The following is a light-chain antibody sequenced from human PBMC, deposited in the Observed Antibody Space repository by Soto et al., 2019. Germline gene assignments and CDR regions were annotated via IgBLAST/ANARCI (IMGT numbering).Light chain of an antibody. CDR2: NNN. J-gene: IGLJ3*02. CDR1: RSNIGNNA. V-gene: IGLV1-44*01. CDR3: ATWDDSLNARGV. Sequence: QSVLTQTPSASGTAGLRVTISCSGGRSNIGNNAVSWYQQFPGTAPKLLIYNNNQRPSGVPDRFSGSKSGTSASLAISGLQSEDEADHYCATWDDSLNARGVFGGGTKLTV.